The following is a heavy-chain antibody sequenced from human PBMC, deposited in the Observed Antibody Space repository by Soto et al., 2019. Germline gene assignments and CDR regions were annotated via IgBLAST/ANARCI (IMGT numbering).Heavy chain of an antibody. D-gene: IGHD3-22*01. V-gene: IGHV2-5*02. J-gene: IGHJ4*02. CDR2: IFWDDDK. CDR1: GFSLTTSGVG. Sequence: QITLKESGPTLVKPTQTLTLTCTFSGFSLTTSGVGVGWIRQPPGKALEWLALIFWDDDKRYSPSLKIRLTITKDTSKNQVVLTMNNMDPVDTATYYCASSSGYRIFDCWGQGTLVTVSS. CDR3: ASSSGYRIFDC.